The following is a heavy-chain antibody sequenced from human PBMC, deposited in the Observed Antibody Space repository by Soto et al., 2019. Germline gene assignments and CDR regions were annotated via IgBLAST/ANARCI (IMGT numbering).Heavy chain of an antibody. CDR3: AKGPDVSGYYHNWFDS. J-gene: IGHJ5*01. CDR2: ISRTGASA. D-gene: IGHD3-22*01. Sequence: EVHLLESGGALVQPGGSLTLSCAASGFSFSDYAMSWVRQAPGKGLEWVSSISRTGASAYYADSVKGRFAISRDRSKNRLSLQMNCLRVEDTAVYYCAKGPDVSGYYHNWFDSWGQGTLMTVSS. CDR1: GFSFSDYA. V-gene: IGHV3-23*01.